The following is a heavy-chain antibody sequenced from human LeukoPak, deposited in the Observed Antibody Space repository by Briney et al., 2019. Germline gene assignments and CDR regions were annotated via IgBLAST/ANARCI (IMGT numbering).Heavy chain of an antibody. Sequence: GGSLRLSCAASGFTFSSYGMHWVRQAPGKGLEWVAVKGRFTISRDNSKNTLYLQMNSLRAEDTAVYYCARDPIEMATNLDDLWGFDYWGQGTLVTVSS. D-gene: IGHD5-24*01. CDR3: ARDPIEMATNLDDLWGFDY. CDR1: GFTFSSYG. J-gene: IGHJ4*02. V-gene: IGHV3-30*03.